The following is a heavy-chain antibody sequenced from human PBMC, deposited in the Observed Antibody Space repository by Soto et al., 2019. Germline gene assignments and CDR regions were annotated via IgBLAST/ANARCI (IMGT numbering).Heavy chain of an antibody. D-gene: IGHD3-16*02. V-gene: IGHV4-30-2*01. Sequence: QLQLQESGSGLVKPSQTLSLTCAVSGGSISSGGYSWSWIRQPPGKGLEWIGYIYHSGSTYYNPSLKSRGTISVDRSKHQFSLKLSSVTAADTAVYYCARGGFITFGGVIVNPGAFDIWGQGTMVTVSS. CDR3: ARGGFITFGGVIVNPGAFDI. CDR1: GGSISSGGYS. J-gene: IGHJ3*02. CDR2: IYHSGST.